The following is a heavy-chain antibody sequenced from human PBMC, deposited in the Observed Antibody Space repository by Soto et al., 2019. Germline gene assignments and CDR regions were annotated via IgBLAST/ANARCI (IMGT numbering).Heavy chain of an antibody. V-gene: IGHV4-4*02. J-gene: IGHJ5*02. CDR1: GGSMSSSNW. CDR2: AHHSGRT. CDR3: ARAMDAAMASKDNWFDP. Sequence: SETLSLTCTVSGGSMSSSNWWNWVRQSPGKGLEWIGEAHHSGRTNYNPSLKSRVTISVDKSKNHFSLKLSSVTAADTAVYYCARAMDAAMASKDNWFDPWGQGTLVTVSS. D-gene: IGHD5-18*01.